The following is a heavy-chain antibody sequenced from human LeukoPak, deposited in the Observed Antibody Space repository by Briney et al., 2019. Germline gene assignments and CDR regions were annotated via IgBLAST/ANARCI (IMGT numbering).Heavy chain of an antibody. D-gene: IGHD2-2*01. CDR1: GFSLSNARMG. CDR3: ARTHSDCSSTSCSSFDY. CDR2: IFSNDEK. V-gene: IGHV2-26*01. J-gene: IGHJ4*02. Sequence: SGPTLVNPTETLTLTCTVSGFSLSNARMGVSWIRQPPGKALEWLAHIFSNDEKSYSTSLKSRLTISKATSKSQVVLTMTNMDPVDTATYYCARTHSDCSSTSCSSFDYWGQGTLVTVSS.